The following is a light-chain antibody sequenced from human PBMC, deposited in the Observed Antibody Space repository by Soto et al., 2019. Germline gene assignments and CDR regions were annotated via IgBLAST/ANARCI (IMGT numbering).Light chain of an antibody. CDR3: QQDNNRPQT. Sequence: EIVLTQSPGTLSLSPGERATLSCRASQSVGRRYLAWYQQKPSQAPRLLIYDASTRATSIPARCSGSGSGTDFTLTISGLQSEDFVVYYCQQDNNRPQTFGQGTKVDIK. CDR2: DAS. CDR1: QSVGRRY. J-gene: IGKJ1*01. V-gene: IGKV3-15*01.